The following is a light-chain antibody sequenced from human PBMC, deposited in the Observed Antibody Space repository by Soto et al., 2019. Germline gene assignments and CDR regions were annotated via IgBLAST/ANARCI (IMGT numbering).Light chain of an antibody. J-gene: IGKJ4*01. CDR3: QQANSFPFT. CDR1: QGSTSW. V-gene: IGKV1D-12*01. CDR2: AAS. Sequence: DIQMTQSPSPVSASVGHRVTITCRASQGSTSWLGWYQQKPGKAPKLLIYAASSLQSGVPSRFSGSGSGTDFTLTISSLQPEDFATYYCQQANSFPFTFGGGTKVEIK.